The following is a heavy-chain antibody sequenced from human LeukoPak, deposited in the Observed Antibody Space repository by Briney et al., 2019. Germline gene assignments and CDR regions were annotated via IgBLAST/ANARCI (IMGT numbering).Heavy chain of an antibody. CDR1: GFTFSSYA. V-gene: IGHV3-23*01. CDR2: ISGSGGST. Sequence: PGGSLRLSCATSGFTFSSYAMSWVRQAPGKGLEWVSAISGSGGSTYYADSVKGRFTISRDNSKNTLYLQMNSLRAEDTAVYYCATSDRTQLWWYGMDVWGQGTTVTVSS. D-gene: IGHD5-18*01. J-gene: IGHJ6*02. CDR3: ATSDRTQLWWYGMDV.